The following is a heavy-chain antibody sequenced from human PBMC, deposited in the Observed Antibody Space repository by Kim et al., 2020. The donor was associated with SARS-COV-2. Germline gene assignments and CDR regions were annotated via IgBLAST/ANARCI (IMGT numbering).Heavy chain of an antibody. CDR3: ARDFTYYDILTGYYMNWFDP. CDR1: GGSISSSSYY. J-gene: IGHJ5*02. D-gene: IGHD3-9*01. V-gene: IGHV4-39*07. Sequence: SETLSLTCTVSGGSISSSSYYWGWIRQPPGKGLEWIGSIYYSGSTYYNPSLKSRVTISVDTSKNQFSLKLSSVTAADTAVYYCARDFTYYDILTGYYMNWFDPWGQGTLVTVSS. CDR2: IYYSGST.